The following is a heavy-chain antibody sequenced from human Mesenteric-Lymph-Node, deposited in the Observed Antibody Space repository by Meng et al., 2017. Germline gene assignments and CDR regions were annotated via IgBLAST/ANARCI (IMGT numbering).Heavy chain of an antibody. CDR3: TNDRLNH. CDR2: IDPDGSDP. D-gene: IGHD1-1*01. V-gene: IGHV3-74*03. Sequence: EVQLVESGGGLVPPGGSLRLSCTASGFSFTDHWMHWVRQGPGKGPVWVSRIDPDGSDPTYADSVKGRFSISRDNAKNTVYLQMNSLRAEDSALYYCTNDRLNHWGQGALVTVSS. J-gene: IGHJ1*01. CDR1: GFSFTDHW.